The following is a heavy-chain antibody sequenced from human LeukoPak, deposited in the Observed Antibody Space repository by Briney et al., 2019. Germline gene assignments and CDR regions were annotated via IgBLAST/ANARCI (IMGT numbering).Heavy chain of an antibody. D-gene: IGHD6-13*01. Sequence: GGSLRLSCAASGFTFSDYTMNWVRLAPGKGLEWVSSISGSSNYIYYADSVKGRFTISRGNAKNSLYLQMNSLRVEDTAVYYCATQGGSSWYFDYWGQGTLVTVSS. CDR3: ATQGGSSWYFDY. CDR1: GFTFSDYT. V-gene: IGHV3-21*01. J-gene: IGHJ4*02. CDR2: ISGSSNYI.